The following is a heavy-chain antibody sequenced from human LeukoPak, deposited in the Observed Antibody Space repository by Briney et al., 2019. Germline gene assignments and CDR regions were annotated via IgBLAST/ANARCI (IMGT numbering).Heavy chain of an antibody. D-gene: IGHD1-26*01. CDR1: GGSISSGGYY. Sequence: SQTLSLTCTVSGGSISSGGYYWSWIQQPPGKGLEWIGYIYHNGSTYYNPSLKSRVTISVDRSKNQFSLKLSSVTAADTAVYYCARGPGGGSYFDYWGQGTLVTVSS. CDR2: IYHNGST. CDR3: ARGPGGGSYFDY. V-gene: IGHV4-30-2*01. J-gene: IGHJ4*02.